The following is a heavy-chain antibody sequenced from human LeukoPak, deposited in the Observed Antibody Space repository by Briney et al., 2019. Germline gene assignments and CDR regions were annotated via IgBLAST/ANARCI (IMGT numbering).Heavy chain of an antibody. J-gene: IGHJ6*03. CDR2: LIPLFGTT. Sequence: SVKVSCKASGGTFSGYAISWVRQAPGQGIEWMGGLIPLFGTTNFTRRFQGRITISTDESTTTAYMELSGLTFEDTAVYYCAGGDPFNYYMDVWGRGTTVSV. V-gene: IGHV1-69*05. D-gene: IGHD4-17*01. CDR3: AGGDPFNYYMDV. CDR1: GGTFSGYA.